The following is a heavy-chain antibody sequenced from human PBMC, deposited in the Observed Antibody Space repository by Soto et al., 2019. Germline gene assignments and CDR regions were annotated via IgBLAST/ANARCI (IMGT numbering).Heavy chain of an antibody. J-gene: IGHJ4*02. V-gene: IGHV3-33*01. CDR1: GFTFSSYG. Sequence: PGGSLRLSCAASGFTFSSYGMHWVRQAPGKGLEWVAVIWYDGSNKYYADSVKGRFTISRDNSKNTLYLQMNSLRAEDTAVYYCARDTYYDSSGYGDYWGQGTLVTVSS. CDR2: IWYDGSNK. D-gene: IGHD3-22*01. CDR3: ARDTYYDSSGYGDY.